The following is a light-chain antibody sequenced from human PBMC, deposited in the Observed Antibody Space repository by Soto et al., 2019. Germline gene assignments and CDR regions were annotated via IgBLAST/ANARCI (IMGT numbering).Light chain of an antibody. Sequence: QAVVTQPPSVSGAPGQRVTISCTGSSSNIGAGYDVHWYQQLPGTAPKLLIYGNSNRPSGVPDRFSGSKSGTSASLAITGRQAEDEADYYCQSYDSSLSGVVFGGGTKVTV. CDR1: SSNIGAGYD. V-gene: IGLV1-40*01. J-gene: IGLJ2*01. CDR3: QSYDSSLSGVV. CDR2: GNS.